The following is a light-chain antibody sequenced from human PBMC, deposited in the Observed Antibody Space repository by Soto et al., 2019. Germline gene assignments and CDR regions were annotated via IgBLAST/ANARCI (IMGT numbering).Light chain of an antibody. J-gene: IGKJ1*01. V-gene: IGKV3-20*01. Sequence: ENVLTQSPGTLSLSPGERATLSCRASQSVGRNYLAWFQQKSGQAPRLVIYGASSRAAGIPDRLSGSGSGTDFTLTISRLEPEDFAVYYCQQYGSSFGQGTKVDI. CDR3: QQYGSS. CDR2: GAS. CDR1: QSVGRNY.